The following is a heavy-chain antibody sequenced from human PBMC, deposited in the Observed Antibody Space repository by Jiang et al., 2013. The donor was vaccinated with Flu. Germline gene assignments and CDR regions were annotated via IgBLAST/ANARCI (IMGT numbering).Heavy chain of an antibody. CDR3: ARHMESSTSCYAY. CDR1: GASFTDHY. D-gene: IGHD2-2*01. Sequence: LLKPSETLSLTCAVYGASFTDHYWSWIRQPPGKGLEWIGEINHSGIANYKSSLKSRVTISVDTSKNQFSLKLTSVTAADTAMYYCARHMESSTSCYAYWGQGTLVTVSS. J-gene: IGHJ4*02. V-gene: IGHV4-34*01. CDR2: INHSGIA.